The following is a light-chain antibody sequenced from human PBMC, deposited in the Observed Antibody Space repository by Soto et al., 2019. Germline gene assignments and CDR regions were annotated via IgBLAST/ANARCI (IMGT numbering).Light chain of an antibody. Sequence: DIVRTQSPDSLAVSLGERATINCKSSQGVLYSSNNKNYLAWYQQKPGQPPKLLIYWASSRGSGVPDRFSGSGSGTDFTLTISSLQAEDVAVYYCQQYYTTPRWTFGQGAKVAIK. CDR2: WAS. CDR1: QGVLYSSNNKNY. V-gene: IGKV4-1*01. CDR3: QQYYTTPRWT. J-gene: IGKJ1*01.